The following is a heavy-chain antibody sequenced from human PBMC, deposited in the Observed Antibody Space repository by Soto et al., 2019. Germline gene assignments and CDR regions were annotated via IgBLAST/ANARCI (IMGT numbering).Heavy chain of an antibody. CDR3: ARVDWGSFDY. CDR2: IYYSGST. J-gene: IGHJ4*02. CDR1: AGSINAYY. D-gene: IGHD7-27*01. V-gene: IGHV4-59*01. Sequence: SETLSLTCTVSAGSINAYYWSWIRQPPGKGLEWIGYIYYSGSTNYNPSLKSRVTISVDTSKNQFSLKLSSVTAADTAVYYCARVDWGSFDYWGQGTLVTVSS.